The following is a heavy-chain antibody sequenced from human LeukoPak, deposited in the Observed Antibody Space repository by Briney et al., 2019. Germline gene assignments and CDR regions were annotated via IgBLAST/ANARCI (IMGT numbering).Heavy chain of an antibody. Sequence: GSLRLSCAASGFTFSSYGMHWVRQAPGKGLEWVAVIWYDGSNKYYADSVKGRFTISRDNSKNTLYLQMNSLRAEDTAVYYCARDLGGGHAFDIWGQGTMVTVSS. D-gene: IGHD2-15*01. V-gene: IGHV3-33*01. CDR2: IWYDGSNK. J-gene: IGHJ3*02. CDR3: ARDLGGGHAFDI. CDR1: GFTFSSYG.